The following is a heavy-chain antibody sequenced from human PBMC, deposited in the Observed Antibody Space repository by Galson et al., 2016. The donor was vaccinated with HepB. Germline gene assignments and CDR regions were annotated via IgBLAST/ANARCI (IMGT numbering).Heavy chain of an antibody. D-gene: IGHD6-19*01. CDR3: GREDPYSSGWTPIDC. Sequence: SLRLSCAASGFTFNSHWMSWVRQAPGRGLEWVANINEDGTEEYYVDSVKGRFSISRDNAKNSLSLQMNRLRAEDMAVYYCGREDPYSSGWTPIDCWGQGTLVTVSS. CDR2: INEDGTEE. V-gene: IGHV3-7*03. J-gene: IGHJ4*02. CDR1: GFTFNSHW.